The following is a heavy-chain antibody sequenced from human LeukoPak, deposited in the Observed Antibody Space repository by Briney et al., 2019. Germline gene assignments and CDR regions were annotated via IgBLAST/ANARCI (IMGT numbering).Heavy chain of an antibody. CDR3: ARDRWRYSGSPED. J-gene: IGHJ4*02. CDR2: ISDSSSTI. D-gene: IGHD1-26*01. CDR1: GFTFSSYS. V-gene: IGHV3-48*01. Sequence: PGGSLRLSCAASGFTFSSYSMNWVRQAPGKGLEWVSYISDSSSTIYYADSVKGRFTISRDNAKNSLYLQMNGLRAEDTALYYCARDRWRYSGSPEDWGQGTLVTVSS.